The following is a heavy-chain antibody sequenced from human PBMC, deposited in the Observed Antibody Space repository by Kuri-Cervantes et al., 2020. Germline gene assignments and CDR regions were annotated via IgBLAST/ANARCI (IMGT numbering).Heavy chain of an antibody. Sequence: SETLSLTCAVYGESLSVYYWSWIRQPPGKGLEWIGEINHSGSTNYNPSLKSRVTISVDTSKNQFSLKLSSVTAADTAVYYCARGIHRRYFDYWGQGTLVTVSS. V-gene: IGHV4-34*01. CDR1: GESLSVYY. CDR2: INHSGST. CDR3: ARGIHRRYFDY. J-gene: IGHJ4*02.